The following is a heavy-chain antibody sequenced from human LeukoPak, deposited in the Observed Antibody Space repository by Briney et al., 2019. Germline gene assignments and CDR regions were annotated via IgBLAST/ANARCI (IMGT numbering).Heavy chain of an antibody. J-gene: IGHJ4*02. D-gene: IGHD2-2*01. CDR2: TNPSTGGT. Sequence: GASVKVSCKTSGYTFTGSYLHWVRHVPGQGLEWMGWTNPSTGGTKSAQQFEGRVTMTRDTSNTTGYMELRSLRPDDTATYYCARGGAFCSITTCHEFDHWGQGTLVIVPS. CDR3: ARGGAFCSITTCHEFDH. CDR1: GYTFTGSY. V-gene: IGHV1-2*02.